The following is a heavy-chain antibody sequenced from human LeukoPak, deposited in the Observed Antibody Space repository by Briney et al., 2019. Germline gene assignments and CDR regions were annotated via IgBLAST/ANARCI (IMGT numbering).Heavy chain of an antibody. J-gene: IGHJ4*02. D-gene: IGHD6-13*01. Sequence: SETLSLTCTVSGGSISSYYWSWVRQPPGKGLEWIGYIYYSGSTNYNPSLKSRVTISVDTSKNQFSLKLSSVTAADTTVYYCAREIQAAAGERYDYWGQGTLVTVSS. CDR1: GGSISSYY. CDR3: AREIQAAAGERYDY. V-gene: IGHV4-59*01. CDR2: IYYSGST.